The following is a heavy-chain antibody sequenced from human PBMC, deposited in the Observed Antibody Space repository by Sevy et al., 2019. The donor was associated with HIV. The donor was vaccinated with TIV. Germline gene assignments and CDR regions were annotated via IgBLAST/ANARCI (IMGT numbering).Heavy chain of an antibody. CDR3: ARDATTRPRVLDY. J-gene: IGHJ4*02. V-gene: IGHV4-59*01. CDR1: GDSISSCF. D-gene: IGHD1-1*01. Sequence: SETLSLTCSVSGDSISSCFWTWVRQSPGKGLEWIGNVYFTGNTDYSPSLKSRVTLSLDTSKSQFSLTLKSVTAADTAIYFCARDATTRPRVLDYWGQGTLVTVSS. CDR2: VYFTGNT.